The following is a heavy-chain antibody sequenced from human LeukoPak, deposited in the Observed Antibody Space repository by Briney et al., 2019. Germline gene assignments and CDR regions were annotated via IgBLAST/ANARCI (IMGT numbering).Heavy chain of an antibody. D-gene: IGHD6-19*01. CDR1: GFTVSSNY. CDR3: SASNIAVAGTFDY. V-gene: IGHV3-53*01. CDR2: IYSGGST. Sequence: GGPLRLSCAASGFTVSSNYMSWVRQAPGKGLEWVSVIYSGGSTYYADSVKGRFTISRDNSKNTLYLQMNSLRAEDTAVYYCSASNIAVAGTFDYWGQGTLVTVSS. J-gene: IGHJ4*02.